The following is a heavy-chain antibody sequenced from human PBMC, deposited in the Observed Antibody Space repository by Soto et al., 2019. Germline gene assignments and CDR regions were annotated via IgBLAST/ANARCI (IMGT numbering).Heavy chain of an antibody. Sequence: GGSLRLPCAASGFTFSTYWMSWVRQAPGKGLEWVAHIKKDGSAENYVDSVKGRFTISRDNAKNSLYLRMNSLRVDDTAVYYCARDVTALDYWGQGALVTVSS. D-gene: IGHD4-4*01. CDR2: IKKDGSAE. CDR3: ARDVTALDY. V-gene: IGHV3-7*03. J-gene: IGHJ4*02. CDR1: GFTFSTYW.